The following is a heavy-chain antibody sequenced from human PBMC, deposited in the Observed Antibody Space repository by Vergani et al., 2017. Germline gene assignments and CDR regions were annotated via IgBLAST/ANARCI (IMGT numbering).Heavy chain of an antibody. V-gene: IGHV3-11*01. D-gene: IGHD6-13*01. Sequence: QVQLVESGGGLVKPGGSLRLSCAASGFTFSDYYMSWIRQAPGKGLEWVSYISSSGSTIYYADSVKGRFTISRDNAKNSLYLQMNSLRAEDTAVYYFATYHSSSWYSYFDLWGRGTLVTVSS. CDR2: ISSSGSTI. J-gene: IGHJ2*01. CDR3: ATYHSSSWYSYFDL. CDR1: GFTFSDYY.